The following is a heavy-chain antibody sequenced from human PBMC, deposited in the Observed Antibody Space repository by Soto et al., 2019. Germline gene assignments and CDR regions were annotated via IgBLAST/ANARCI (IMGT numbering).Heavy chain of an antibody. V-gene: IGHV1-18*04. CDR2: ISAYNGNT. CDR1: GYTFTSYG. D-gene: IGHD6-13*01. Sequence: GASVTVSCKASGYTFTSYGISWVRQAPGQGLEWMGWISAYNGNTNYAQKLQGRVTMTTDTSTSTAYMELRSLRSDDTAVYYCARDTGYSSMNWFDPWGQGTLVTVSS. CDR3: ARDTGYSSMNWFDP. J-gene: IGHJ5*02.